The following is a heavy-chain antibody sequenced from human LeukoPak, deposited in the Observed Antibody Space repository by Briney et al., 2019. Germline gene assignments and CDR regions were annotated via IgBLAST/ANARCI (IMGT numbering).Heavy chain of an antibody. CDR2: MSYDGSEK. Sequence: GRSLRLSRAASGFIFSSYDMHWVRQAPGEGLDWVAVMSYDGSEKYYADSVKGRFTISRDNSKNTLYLQLNSLRAEDTAVYYCAKDATWIQHFDYWGQGTLVIVSS. CDR1: GFIFSSYD. V-gene: IGHV3-30*18. J-gene: IGHJ4*02. D-gene: IGHD5-18*01. CDR3: AKDATWIQHFDY.